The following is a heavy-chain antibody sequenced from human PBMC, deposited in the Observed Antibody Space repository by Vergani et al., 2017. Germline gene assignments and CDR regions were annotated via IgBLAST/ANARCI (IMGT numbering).Heavy chain of an antibody. CDR1: GGTFSSYA. D-gene: IGHD3-10*01. J-gene: IGHJ4*02. CDR3: ATLPMVRGVSWSQMREIARD. CDR2: IIPIFGTA. V-gene: IGHV1-69*01. Sequence: QVQLVQSGAEVKKPGSSVKVSCKASGGTFSSYAISWVRQAPGQGLEWMGGIIPIFGTANYAQKFQGRVTITADESTSTAYMELSSLRSEDTAVYYCATLPMVRGVSWSQMREIARDWGQGTLVTVSS.